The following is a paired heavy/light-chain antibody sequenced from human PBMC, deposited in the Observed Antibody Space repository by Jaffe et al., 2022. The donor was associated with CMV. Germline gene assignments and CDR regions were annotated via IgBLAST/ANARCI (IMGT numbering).Heavy chain of an antibody. CDR1: GFTFSSYW. CDR3: ARDGKPRPPNYYDSSACVGDY. V-gene: IGHV3-7*01. D-gene: IGHD3-22*01. Sequence: EVQLVESGGGLVQPGGSLRLSCAASGFTFSSYWMSWVRQAPGKGLEWVANIKQDGSEKYYVDSVKGRFTISRDNAKNSLYLQMNSLRAEDTAVYYCARDGKPRPPNYYDSSACVGDYWGQGTLVTVSS. J-gene: IGHJ4*02. CDR2: IKQDGSEK.
Light chain of an antibody. CDR2: EVS. CDR1: SSDVGSYNR. J-gene: IGLJ1*01. CDR3: SSYTSSSTYV. Sequence: QSALTQPPSVSGSPGQSVTISCTGTSSDVGSYNRVSWYQQPPGTAPKLMIYEVSNRPSGVPDRFSGSKSGNTASLTISGLQAEDEADYYCSSYTSSSTYVFGTGTKVTVL. V-gene: IGLV2-18*02.